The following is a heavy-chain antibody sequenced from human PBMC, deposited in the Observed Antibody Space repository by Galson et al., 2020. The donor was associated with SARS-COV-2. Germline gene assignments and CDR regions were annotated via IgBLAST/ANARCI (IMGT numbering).Heavy chain of an antibody. Sequence: ASVQVSCQASGYTFTSYAMNWVRQAPGQGLEWMGWINTNTGNPTYAQGLTGPFVFSLDTSVSTAYLQISSLKAEDTAVYYCAGQASYCSGGSCYDFDYWGQGALVTVSS. V-gene: IGHV7-4-1*02. CDR3: AGQASYCSGGSCYDFDY. J-gene: IGHJ4*02. D-gene: IGHD2-15*01. CDR2: INTNTGNP. CDR1: GYTFTSYA.